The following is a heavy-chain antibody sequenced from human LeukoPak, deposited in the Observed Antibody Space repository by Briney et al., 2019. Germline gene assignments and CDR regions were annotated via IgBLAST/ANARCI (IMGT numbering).Heavy chain of an antibody. CDR3: ARLGYCTNGVCYRKHNRLDP. J-gene: IGHJ5*02. CDR2: ISGYNGYT. Sequence: ASVKVSCKAFGYTFISCGVTWVRQAPGQGLEWMGWISGYNGYTNYAQNFQDRVTMTTDTSANTAYMGLRSLRSDDTAVYYCARLGYCTNGVCYRKHNRLDPWGQGTLVTVSS. CDR1: GYTFISCG. D-gene: IGHD2-8*01. V-gene: IGHV1-18*01.